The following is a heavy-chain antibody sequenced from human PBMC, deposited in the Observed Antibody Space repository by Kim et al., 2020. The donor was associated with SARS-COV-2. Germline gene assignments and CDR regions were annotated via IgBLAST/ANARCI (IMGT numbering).Heavy chain of an antibody. CDR3: ARVKQIQLWPYYFDY. J-gene: IGHJ4*02. D-gene: IGHD5-18*01. Sequence: QKIQVRVTMARDTSISTAYMELSRLRSDDTAVYYCARVKQIQLWPYYFDYWGQGTLVTVSS. V-gene: IGHV1-2*02.